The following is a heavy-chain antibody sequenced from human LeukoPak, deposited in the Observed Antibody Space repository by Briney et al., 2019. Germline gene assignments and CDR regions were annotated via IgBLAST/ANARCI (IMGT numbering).Heavy chain of an antibody. J-gene: IGHJ4*02. CDR2: VYYSGNT. CDR1: GESISSGRHY. D-gene: IGHD1-1*01. Sequence: SETLSLTCSVSGESISSGRHYWGWLRQTPGKGLEWIGSVYYSGNTFHNPSLKSRVTTSVDTSKNQVSLRVNFVTAADTAVYYCARHLSGTTTAHYFDYWGQGILVTVSS. V-gene: IGHV4-39*01. CDR3: ARHLSGTTTAHYFDY.